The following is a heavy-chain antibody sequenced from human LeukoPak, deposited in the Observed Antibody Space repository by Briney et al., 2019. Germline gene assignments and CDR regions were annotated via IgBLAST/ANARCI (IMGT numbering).Heavy chain of an antibody. CDR3: AREDIVVVPAAPRRMDDPYYYYMDV. V-gene: IGHV4-39*02. CDR1: GGSISSSSYY. Sequence: PSETLSLTCTVSGGSISSSSYYWGWIRQPPGKGLEWIGSIYYSGSTYYNPSLKSRVTISVDTSKNQFSLKLSSVTAADTAVYYCAREDIVVVPAAPRRMDDPYYYYMDVWGKGTTVTVSS. D-gene: IGHD2-2*01. CDR2: IYYSGST. J-gene: IGHJ6*03.